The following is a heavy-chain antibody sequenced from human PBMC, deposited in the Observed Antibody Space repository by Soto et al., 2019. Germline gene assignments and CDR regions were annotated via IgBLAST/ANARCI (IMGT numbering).Heavy chain of an antibody. D-gene: IGHD7-27*01. CDR2: IYYSGST. CDR3: ARLRRDGQTGFAFDI. J-gene: IGHJ3*02. CDR1: GGSISTY. V-gene: IGHV4-39*01. Sequence: PSETQSLTCTVAGGSISTYWGWIRKPTGKGLEWIGNIYYSGSTYYNPSLKSRVTISVDTSKNQFSLKLSSVTAADTSVYYCARLRRDGQTGFAFDIWGQGTMVTVS.